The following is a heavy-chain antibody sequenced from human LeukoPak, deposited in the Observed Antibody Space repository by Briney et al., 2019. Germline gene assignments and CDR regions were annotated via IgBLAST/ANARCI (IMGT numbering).Heavy chain of an antibody. J-gene: IGHJ4*02. D-gene: IGHD1-26*01. V-gene: IGHV4-39*01. CDR3: ARHSGASPHYFDY. CDR1: GDSISSSSYY. Sequence: SETLSLTCTVSGDSISSSSYYWGWIRQPPGKGLEWIGSIYYSGSTHYNPSLKSRVTISVDTSKNQFSLNLSSVTAADTAIYYCARHSGASPHYFDYWGQGALVTVSS. CDR2: IYYSGST.